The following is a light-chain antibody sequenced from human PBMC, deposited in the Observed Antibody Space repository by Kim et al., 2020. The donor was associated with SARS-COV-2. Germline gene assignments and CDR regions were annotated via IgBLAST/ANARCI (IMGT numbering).Light chain of an antibody. CDR1: KLRDTY. CDR2: QDN. Sequence: SYELTQPPSVSVSPGQTANITCSGDKLRDTYVSWYQQRPGQSPVLIIHQDNKRPSGIPARVSGSNPGNTATLTISGTQATDEAEYYCLTWDKGTAVFGGGTKVTVL. V-gene: IGLV3-1*01. CDR3: LTWDKGTAV. J-gene: IGLJ3*02.